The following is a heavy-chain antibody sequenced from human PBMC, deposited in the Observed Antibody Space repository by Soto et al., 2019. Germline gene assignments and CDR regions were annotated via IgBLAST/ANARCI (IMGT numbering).Heavy chain of an antibody. Sequence: ASVNVSCKASGYTFTSYAMHWARQAPGQRLEWMGWINAGNGNTKYSQKFQGRVTITRDTSASTAYMELSSLRSEDTAVYYCARGLQSYYYYGMDVWGQGTTVTVSS. J-gene: IGHJ6*02. CDR1: GYTFTSYA. CDR3: ARGLQSYYYYGMDV. CDR2: INAGNGNT. V-gene: IGHV1-3*01.